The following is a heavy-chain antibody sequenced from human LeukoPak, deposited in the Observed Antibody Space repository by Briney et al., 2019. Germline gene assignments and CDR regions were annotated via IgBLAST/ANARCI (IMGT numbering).Heavy chain of an antibody. CDR2: INGDGSWT. J-gene: IGHJ4*02. Sequence: PGGSLRLSCAASGNYWMHWVRQAPGKGLVWVSHINGDGSWTTYADSVKGRLTISRDNTKSSLYLQMNGLRAEDTAVYYCARTRSSGYLTFDYWGQGILVTVSS. D-gene: IGHD3-22*01. CDR1: GNYW. V-gene: IGHV3-74*01. CDR3: ARTRSSGYLTFDY.